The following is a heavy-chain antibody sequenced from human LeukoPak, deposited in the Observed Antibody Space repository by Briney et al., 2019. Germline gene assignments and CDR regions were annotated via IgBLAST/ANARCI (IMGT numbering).Heavy chain of an antibody. CDR1: GGTFSGYY. V-gene: IGHV4-34*01. CDR2: INHSGST. D-gene: IGHD6-6*01. Sequence: SETLSLTCAVYGGTFSGYYWSWIRQPPGKGLEWIGEINHSGSTNYNPSLKSRVTISVDTSKNQFSLKLSSVTAADTAVYYCARVPRGSSPIDYWGQGTLVTVSS. CDR3: ARVPRGSSPIDY. J-gene: IGHJ4*02.